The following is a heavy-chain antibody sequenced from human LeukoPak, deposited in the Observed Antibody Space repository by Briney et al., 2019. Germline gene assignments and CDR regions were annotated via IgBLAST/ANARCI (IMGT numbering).Heavy chain of an antibody. CDR3: ASSRSSSGWSLIDY. CDR2: IYYSGST. V-gene: IGHV4-59*01. D-gene: IGHD6-19*01. J-gene: IGHJ4*02. CDR1: GGSINSYY. Sequence: PSETLSLTCTVSGGSINSYYWSWIRQPPGKGLEWVGYIYYSGSTNYKPSLKRRVPISVDTSKNQFSLKVSSVTAADTAVYYCASSRSSSGWSLIDYWGQGALVTVSS.